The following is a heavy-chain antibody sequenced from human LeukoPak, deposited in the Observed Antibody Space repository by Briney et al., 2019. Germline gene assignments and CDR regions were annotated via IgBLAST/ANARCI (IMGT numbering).Heavy chain of an antibody. Sequence: PGGSLRLSCAASGFILNSYGMHWVRQAPGKGLEWVADIWFDGKNEHFADSVKGRFTISRDNSKNTLYLQMHTLRAEDTAVYYCAKDPSVWGQGTTVTVSS. J-gene: IGHJ6*02. CDR1: GFILNSYG. V-gene: IGHV3-33*06. CDR2: IWFDGKNE. CDR3: AKDPSV.